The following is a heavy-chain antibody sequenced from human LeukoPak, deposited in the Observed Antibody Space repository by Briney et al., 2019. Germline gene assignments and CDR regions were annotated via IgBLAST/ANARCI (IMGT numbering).Heavy chain of an antibody. D-gene: IGHD6-19*01. V-gene: IGHV3-7*03. CDR1: GFSFSGHW. Sequence: GGSLRLSCTASGFSFSGHWMHWARQLPGKGLEWVANIKQDESEKYYVDSVKGRFTISRDNAKNSLYLQMNSLRAEDTAVYYCARGLAVTARGSFDIWGQGTMVTVSS. CDR3: ARGLAVTARGSFDI. J-gene: IGHJ3*02. CDR2: IKQDESEK.